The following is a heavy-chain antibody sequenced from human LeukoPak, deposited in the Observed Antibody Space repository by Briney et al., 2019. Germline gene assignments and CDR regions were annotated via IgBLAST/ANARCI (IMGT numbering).Heavy chain of an antibody. D-gene: IGHD3-22*01. Sequence: GGSLRLSCAASAFTFSSYSMSWVRQAPGKGLEWVSAISGSGGSTYYADSVKGRFTISRDNSKNTLYLQMNSLRAEDTAVYYYAAQHYYESRGLDDYFDYWGQGTLVTVSS. V-gene: IGHV3-23*01. CDR2: ISGSGGST. CDR3: AAQHYYESRGLDDYFDY. J-gene: IGHJ4*02. CDR1: AFTFSSYS.